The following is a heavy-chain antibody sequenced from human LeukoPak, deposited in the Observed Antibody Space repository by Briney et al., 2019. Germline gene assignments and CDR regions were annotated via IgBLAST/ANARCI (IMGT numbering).Heavy chain of an antibody. V-gene: IGHV3-30*04. Sequence: GRSLRLSCAASGFTSSSYAMHWVRQAPGKGLEWVAVISYDGSNKYYADSVKGRFTISRDNSKNTLYLQMNSLRAEDTAVYYCATDRPRDGYNYGFDYWGQGTLVTLSS. D-gene: IGHD5-24*01. CDR1: GFTSSSYA. CDR2: ISYDGSNK. CDR3: ATDRPRDGYNYGFDY. J-gene: IGHJ4*02.